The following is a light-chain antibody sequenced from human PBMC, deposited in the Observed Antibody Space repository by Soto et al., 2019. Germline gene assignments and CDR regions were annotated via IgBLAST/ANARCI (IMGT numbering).Light chain of an antibody. Sequence: EIVMTQSPATLSVSPGERATLSCRASQSVSSNLAWYQQKPGQAPRLLIYGASTRATGIPARFSGSGSGTEFTLTISSLQSEDFAVYYFQQYNIWPFTFGPGTKVDIK. J-gene: IGKJ3*01. CDR2: GAS. V-gene: IGKV3-15*01. CDR3: QQYNIWPFT. CDR1: QSVSSN.